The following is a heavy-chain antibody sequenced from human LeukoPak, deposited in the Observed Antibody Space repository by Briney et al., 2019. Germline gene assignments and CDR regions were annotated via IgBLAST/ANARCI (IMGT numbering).Heavy chain of an antibody. Sequence: PGGSLRLSCAASGFTFSSYEMNWVRQAPGRGPEWVSYISSSGSTIYYADSVKGRSTISRDNAKNSLYLQMNSLRAEDTAVYYCARDPRSGWDYWGQGTLVTVSS. CDR1: GFTFSSYE. D-gene: IGHD6-19*01. CDR3: ARDPRSGWDY. J-gene: IGHJ4*02. CDR2: ISSSGSTI. V-gene: IGHV3-48*03.